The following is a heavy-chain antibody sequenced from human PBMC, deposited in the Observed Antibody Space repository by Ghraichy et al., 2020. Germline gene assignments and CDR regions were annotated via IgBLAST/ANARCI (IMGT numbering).Heavy chain of an antibody. J-gene: IGHJ4*02. D-gene: IGHD3-10*01. Sequence: VANIKQDGSDKFYADSVECRFTISSDNARNLVYLQMNSLMPEDTAVDYCEGRSRPFDFWGQGPLGTVSS. V-gene: IGHV3-7*03. CDR2: IKQDGSDK. CDR3: EGRSRPFDF.